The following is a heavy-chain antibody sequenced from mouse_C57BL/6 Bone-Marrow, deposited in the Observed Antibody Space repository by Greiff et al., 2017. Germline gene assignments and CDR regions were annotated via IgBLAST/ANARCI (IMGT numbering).Heavy chain of an antibody. D-gene: IGHD4-1*01. CDR3: ARRKANWDGFDY. CDR2: INPNNGGT. CDR1: GYTFTDYN. J-gene: IGHJ2*01. V-gene: IGHV1-22*01. Sequence: EVQVVESGPELVKPGASVKMSCKASGYTFTDYNMHWVKQSHGKSLEWIGYINPNNGGTSYNQKFKGKATLTVNKSSSTAYMELRSLTSEDAAVYYCARRKANWDGFDYWGQGTTLTVSS.